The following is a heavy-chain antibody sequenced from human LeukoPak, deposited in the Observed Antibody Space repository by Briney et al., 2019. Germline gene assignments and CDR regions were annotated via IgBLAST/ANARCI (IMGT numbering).Heavy chain of an antibody. CDR3: ARGGSGYSYGYVDY. V-gene: IGHV1-69*02. CDR1: GGTFSSYT. Sequence: SVKVSCKASGGTFSSYTISWVRQAPGQGLEWMGRIIPILGIANYAQKFQGRVTITADKSTSTAYMELSSLRPEDTAVYYCARGGSGYSYGYVDYWGQGTLVTVSS. J-gene: IGHJ4*02. D-gene: IGHD5-18*01. CDR2: IIPILGIA.